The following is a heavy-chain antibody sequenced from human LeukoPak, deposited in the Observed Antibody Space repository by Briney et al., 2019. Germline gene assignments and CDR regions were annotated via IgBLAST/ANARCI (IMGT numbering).Heavy chain of an antibody. CDR1: GGSVSSTTYY. CDR2: INYSGST. CDR3: VRGSTLRHYQY. J-gene: IGHJ4*02. Sequence: SETLSLTCTVSGGSVSSTTYYWSWIRQPPGKGLEWIASINYSGSTYYNPSLKSRVTISVDTSENQFSLKLSSVTAADTAVYYCVRGSTLRHYQYWGQGTLVTVSS. D-gene: IGHD3-16*01. V-gene: IGHV4-39*01.